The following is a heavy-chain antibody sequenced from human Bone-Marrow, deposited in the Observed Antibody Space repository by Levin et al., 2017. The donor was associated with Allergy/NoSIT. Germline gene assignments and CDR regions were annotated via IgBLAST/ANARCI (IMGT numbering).Heavy chain of an antibody. J-gene: IGHJ4*02. CDR2: IDPTHGGT. D-gene: IGHD6-13*01. V-gene: IGHV1-2*02. CDR1: GYTFSDYY. CDR3: ARGGASSNDY. Sequence: VASVKVSCSVSGYTFSDYYIHWIRKTPGQGLEWIGWIDPTHGGTQFSEKFHDRLGLTRNSSINTAYMELGKLRSGDTALYYCARGGASSNDYWGRGTLVTVSS.